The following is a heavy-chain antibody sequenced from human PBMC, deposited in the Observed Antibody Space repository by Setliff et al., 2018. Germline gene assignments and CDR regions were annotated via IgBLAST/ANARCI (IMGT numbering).Heavy chain of an antibody. Sequence: GASVKVSFKVPGYTLTELSMHWVRQAPGKGLEWMGGFDPEDGETIYAQKFQGRVTMTEDTSTDTAYMELSSLRSEDTAVYYCATLAFTYYYDSSGYYPHDYWGQGTLVTVSS. D-gene: IGHD3-22*01. J-gene: IGHJ4*02. CDR3: ATLAFTYYYDSSGYYPHDY. CDR2: FDPEDGET. V-gene: IGHV1-24*01. CDR1: GYTLTELS.